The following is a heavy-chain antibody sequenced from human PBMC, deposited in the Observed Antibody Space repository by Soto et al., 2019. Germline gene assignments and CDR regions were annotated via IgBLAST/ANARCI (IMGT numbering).Heavy chain of an antibody. J-gene: IGHJ4*02. D-gene: IGHD6-19*01. CDR1: GCTSRRCA. CDR3: ASNSPTGSAVAGIDS. Sequence: GGYLRVSCGASGCTSRRCAMHWFRQAPGKKMEWVAVISYDGSNKYYADSVKGRFTISRDNSKNTLYLQKNSLTAEDMAVYYCASNSPTGSAVAGIDSRGRGT. CDR2: ISYDGSNK. V-gene: IGHV3-30-3*01.